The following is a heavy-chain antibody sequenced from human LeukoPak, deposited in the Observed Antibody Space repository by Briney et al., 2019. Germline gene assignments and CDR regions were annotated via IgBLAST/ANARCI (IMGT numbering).Heavy chain of an antibody. CDR1: GFSLSTSGMC. CDR2: IDWDDDK. J-gene: IGHJ6*03. Sequence: SGPALVKPTQTLTLTCTFSGFSLSTSGMCVSWIRQPPGKALEWLARIDWDDDKYYSTSLKTRHTISKDTSKNQVVLTMTNMDPVDTATYYCARAQRIYMDVWGKGTTVTVSS. V-gene: IGHV2-70*11. D-gene: IGHD3-10*01. CDR3: ARAQRIYMDV.